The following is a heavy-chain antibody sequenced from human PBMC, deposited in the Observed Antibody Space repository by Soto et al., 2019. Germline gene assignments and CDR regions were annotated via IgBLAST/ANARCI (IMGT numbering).Heavy chain of an antibody. CDR1: GDSISSANNY. CDR2: ISYGGTT. D-gene: IGHD2-2*03. CDR3: ARGRGYCYGINP. Sequence: QVQLQESGPGLVNPSQTLSLTCTVSGDSISSANNYWSWLRQPPGEGLEWIGIISYGGTTSYSPPLKRRLAISLDTSNNQFSVSLPSVTAADTAVYYCARGRGYCYGINPWGQGTLVTVSS. V-gene: IGHV4-30-4*01. J-gene: IGHJ5*02.